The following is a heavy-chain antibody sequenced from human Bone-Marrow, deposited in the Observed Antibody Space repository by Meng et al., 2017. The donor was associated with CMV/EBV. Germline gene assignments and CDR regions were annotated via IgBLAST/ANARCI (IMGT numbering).Heavy chain of an antibody. CDR1: GDSISSGDYY. Sequence: SETLSLTCTVSGDSISSGDYYWSWIRQPPGKALEWIGFIHYSGRTHYNPSLRSRLGMSVDTSKNQFSLNLTSMTAADTAVYYCAGRYTGTLDYWGQGTRVTVSS. CDR3: AGRYTGTLDY. V-gene: IGHV4-30-4*08. J-gene: IGHJ4*02. CDR2: IHYSGRT. D-gene: IGHD1-26*01.